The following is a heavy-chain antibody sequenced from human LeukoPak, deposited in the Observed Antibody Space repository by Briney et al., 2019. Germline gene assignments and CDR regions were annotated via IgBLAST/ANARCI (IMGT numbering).Heavy chain of an antibody. Sequence: GGSLRLSCAASGFTFTDFYMSWIRQAPGKGLEWVSYISSSGTTIYYADSVMGRFTISRDNAKNTLYLQMNSLRAEDTAVYYCARDPASSSEYYFDYWGQGTLVTVSS. V-gene: IGHV3-11*04. CDR3: ARDPASSSEYYFDY. D-gene: IGHD6-6*01. J-gene: IGHJ4*02. CDR1: GFTFTDFY. CDR2: ISSSGTTI.